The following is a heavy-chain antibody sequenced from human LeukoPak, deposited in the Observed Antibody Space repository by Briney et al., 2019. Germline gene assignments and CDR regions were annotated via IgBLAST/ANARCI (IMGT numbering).Heavy chain of an antibody. CDR2: ISPYNGNT. V-gene: IGHV1-18*01. D-gene: IGHD5-24*01. Sequence: ASVKVSCKASGYTFTNCGISWVRQAPGQGLEWMGWISPYNGNTNYAKKLQGRVTMTTDTSTSTVYMGLRSLRSDDTAVYYCAREREDGFNYGDDYWGQGTLVTVSS. CDR3: AREREDGFNYGDDY. J-gene: IGHJ4*02. CDR1: GYTFTNCG.